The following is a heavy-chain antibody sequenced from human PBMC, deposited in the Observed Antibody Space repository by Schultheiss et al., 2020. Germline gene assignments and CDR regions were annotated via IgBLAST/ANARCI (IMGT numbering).Heavy chain of an antibody. CDR2: IKSKTDGGTT. CDR1: GFTFSNAW. CDR3: AKGDQLWLRVDGY. V-gene: IGHV3-15*07. Sequence: GESLKISCAASGFTFSNAWMNWVRQAPGKGLEWVGRIKSKTDGGTTDYAAPVKGRFTISRDDSKNTLYLQMNSLKTEDTAVYYCAKGDQLWLRVDGYWGQGTLVTVSS. J-gene: IGHJ4*02. D-gene: IGHD5-18*01.